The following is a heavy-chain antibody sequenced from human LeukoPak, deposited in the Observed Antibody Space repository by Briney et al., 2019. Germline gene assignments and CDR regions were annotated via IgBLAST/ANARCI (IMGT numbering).Heavy chain of an antibody. D-gene: IGHD3-10*01. CDR1: GYTFTDYY. CDR2: INPNSRGT. V-gene: IGHV1-2*02. CDR3: ARGRSITILRGVAISDGFDI. J-gene: IGHJ3*02. Sequence: ASVKVSCKASGYTFTDYYMHWVRQAPGQGLEWMGWINPNSRGTDSAQKFQGRFSMTRDTSISTAYMELSRLRSDDTAVYYCARGRSITILRGVAISDGFDIWGQGTKVTVS.